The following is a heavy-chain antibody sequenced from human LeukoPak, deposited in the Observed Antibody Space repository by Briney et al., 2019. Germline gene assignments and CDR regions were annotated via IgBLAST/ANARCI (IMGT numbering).Heavy chain of an antibody. CDR3: ARDDSSGWYPDI. D-gene: IGHD6-19*01. J-gene: IGHJ3*02. CDR1: GGSISSYY. CDR2: IYYSGST. V-gene: IGHV4-59*01. Sequence: SSETLSLTCTVSGGSISSYYWSWIRQPPGKGLEWIGYIYYSGSTNYNPSLKSRVTISVDTSKNQFSLKLSSVTAADTAVYYCARDDSSGWYPDIWGQGTMVTVSS.